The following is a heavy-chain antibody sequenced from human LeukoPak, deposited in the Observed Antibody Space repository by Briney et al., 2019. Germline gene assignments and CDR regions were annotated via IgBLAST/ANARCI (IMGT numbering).Heavy chain of an antibody. V-gene: IGHV3-64*01. J-gene: IGHJ4*02. Sequence: SGGSLRLSCAASGFTFSSYAMHWVRQAPGKGLEYVSAITTNGDKTYYGNSVKGRFTISRDNSKNTLYLQMGSLRIEDMAVYYCARGGATTLFDYWGQGTPVTVSS. CDR1: GFTFSSYA. D-gene: IGHD1-26*01. CDR2: ITTNGDKT. CDR3: ARGGATTLFDY.